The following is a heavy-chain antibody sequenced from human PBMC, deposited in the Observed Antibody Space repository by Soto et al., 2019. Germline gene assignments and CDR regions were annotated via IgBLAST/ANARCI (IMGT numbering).Heavy chain of an antibody. CDR3: ARRDYGDTGY. D-gene: IGHD4-17*01. Sequence: QVQLVQSGAEVKKPGASVKVSCKASGYTFTSYYMHWVRQAPGQGLEWMGMINPSGGSTTHAQKFQGIVNMTRDTSTSTVYMELSSLRSEDTAVYYCARRDYGDTGYWGQGTLVTVSS. CDR1: GYTFTSYY. CDR2: INPSGGST. V-gene: IGHV1-46*01. J-gene: IGHJ4*02.